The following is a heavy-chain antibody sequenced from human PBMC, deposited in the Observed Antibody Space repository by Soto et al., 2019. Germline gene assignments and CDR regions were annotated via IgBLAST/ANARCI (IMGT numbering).Heavy chain of an antibody. D-gene: IGHD6-13*01. CDR3: ARRFIVAAGYHFDY. V-gene: IGHV4-4*02. J-gene: IGHJ4*02. Sequence: SETLSPTCAVYGGSIRSNKRWSWVRQPPGKGLEWIGEIYHSGSTNYNPSLKSRVTISLDKSKNQFSLKLTSVTAADSAVYYCARRFIVAAGYHFDYFGQGTLVTVSS. CDR2: IYHSGST. CDR1: GGSIRSNKR.